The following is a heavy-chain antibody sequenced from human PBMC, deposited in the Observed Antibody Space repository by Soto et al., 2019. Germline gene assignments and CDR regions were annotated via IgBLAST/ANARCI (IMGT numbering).Heavy chain of an antibody. CDR3: AKEHDYGDLYYYYYGMDV. J-gene: IGHJ6*02. CDR2: ISASGGST. D-gene: IGHD4-17*01. V-gene: IGHV3-23*01. Sequence: EVPLLESGGGLVQPGVSLRLSCAASGFTFSTYAMSWVRQAPGKGLEWVSAISASGGSTFYADSVKGRFTISRDNSKNAPXLQMNSLRAEDTAVYYCAKEHDYGDLYYYYYGMDVWGLGTTVTVSS. CDR1: GFTFSTYA.